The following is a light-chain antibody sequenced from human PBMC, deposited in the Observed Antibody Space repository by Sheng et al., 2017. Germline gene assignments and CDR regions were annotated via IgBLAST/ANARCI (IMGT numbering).Light chain of an antibody. CDR2: EDD. CDR3: QSYDSTNWI. V-gene: IGLV6-57*01. J-gene: IGLJ2*01. Sequence: FVLTQPHSVSESPGKTVTISYTRSNGSIANNYVHWYQQRPGSSPTPVIYEDDKRPSGVPHRFSGSIDSSSNSAALTISGLMTEDEADYYCQSYDSTNWIFGGGTKLAVL. CDR1: NGSIANNY.